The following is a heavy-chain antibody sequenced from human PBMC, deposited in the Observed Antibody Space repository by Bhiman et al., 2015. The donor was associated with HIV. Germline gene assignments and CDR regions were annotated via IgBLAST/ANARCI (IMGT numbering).Heavy chain of an antibody. CDR3: ASRYSSSWYPFDY. Sequence: EVHLVESGGGLVQPGGSLRLSCAASGFTFSSYEMNWVRQAPGKGLEWVSYISSRGNTIYYADSVKGRFTISRDNSKNTLYLQMNSLRAEDTAVYYCASRYSSSWYPFDYWGQGTLVTVSS. D-gene: IGHD6-13*01. V-gene: IGHV3-48*03. J-gene: IGHJ4*02. CDR1: GFTFSSYE. CDR2: ISSRGNTI.